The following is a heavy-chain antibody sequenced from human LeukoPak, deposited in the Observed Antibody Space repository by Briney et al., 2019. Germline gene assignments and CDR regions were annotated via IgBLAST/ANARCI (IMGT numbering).Heavy chain of an antibody. Sequence: GGSLRLSCEASGFIFNGYTMNWVRQAPGKGLEWVSSISSSGSNIYYADSVKGRFTISRDNAKNSLSMQMNSLRAEDTAVYYCARELEPGGLDYWGQGTLVTVSS. D-gene: IGHD1-14*01. CDR2: ISSSGSNI. CDR1: GFIFNGYT. V-gene: IGHV3-21*01. CDR3: ARELEPGGLDY. J-gene: IGHJ4*02.